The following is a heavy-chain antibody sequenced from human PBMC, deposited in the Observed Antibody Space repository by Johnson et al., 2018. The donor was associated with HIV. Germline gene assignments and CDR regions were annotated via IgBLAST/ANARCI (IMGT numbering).Heavy chain of an antibody. CDR3: AKELFIEWEVEVVAI. CDR2: IWYDGSNK. D-gene: IGHD1-26*01. V-gene: IGHV3-33*06. J-gene: IGHJ3*02. CDR1: GFTFSSYG. Sequence: QVQLVESGGGVVQPGRSLRLSCTASGFTFSSYGMHWVRQAPGKRLEWVAVIWYDGSNKYYADSVKGRFTISRDNSKNTLYLQMNSLRAEDTAVYYCAKELFIEWEVEVVAIGGQGTMVTVSS.